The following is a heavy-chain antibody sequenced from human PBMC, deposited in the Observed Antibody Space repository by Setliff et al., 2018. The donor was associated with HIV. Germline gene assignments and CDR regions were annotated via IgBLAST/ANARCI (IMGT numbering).Heavy chain of an antibody. V-gene: IGHV1-69*13. CDR1: GYTFTETY. D-gene: IGHD6-6*01. J-gene: IGHJ6*02. CDR2: IIPIFGTP. CDR3: ATGIAARPVSFYYGMDV. Sequence: SVKVSCKASGYTFTETYIHWVRQAPGQGLEWMVGIIPIFGTPDYAQKFQGRITITADESTSTAYMELRSLRSEDTAVYYCATGIAARPVSFYYGMDVWGQGTTVTVSS.